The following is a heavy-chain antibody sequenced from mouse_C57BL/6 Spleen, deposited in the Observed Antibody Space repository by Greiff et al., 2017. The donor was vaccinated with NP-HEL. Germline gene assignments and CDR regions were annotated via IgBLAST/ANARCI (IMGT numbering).Heavy chain of an antibody. CDR3: ARQLRLRSMDY. CDR2: IRNKANGYTT. CDR1: GFTFTDYY. D-gene: IGHD3-2*02. J-gene: IGHJ4*01. Sequence: EVMLVESGGGLVQPGGSLSLSCAASGFTFTDYYMSWVRQPPGKALEWLGFIRNKANGYTTEYSASVKGRFTISRDNSQSILYLQMNALRAEDSATYYCARQLRLRSMDYWGQGTSVTVSS. V-gene: IGHV7-3*01.